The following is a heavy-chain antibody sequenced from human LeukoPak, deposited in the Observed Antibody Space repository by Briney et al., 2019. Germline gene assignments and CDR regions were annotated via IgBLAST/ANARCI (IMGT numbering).Heavy chain of an antibody. V-gene: IGHV3-66*02. CDR2: IDSGGST. CDR3: ARDRWFDP. Sequence: TGGSLRLSCAASEFTVSSNYMSWVRQAPGKGLEWVSVIDSGGSTYYADSVKGRLTISIDNSKNTLYLQMNSLSAEETAVYYCARDRWFDPWGQGPLVTVSS. CDR1: EFTVSSNY. J-gene: IGHJ5*02.